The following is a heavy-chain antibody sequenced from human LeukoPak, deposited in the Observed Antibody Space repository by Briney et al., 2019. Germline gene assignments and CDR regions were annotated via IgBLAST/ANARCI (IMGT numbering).Heavy chain of an antibody. D-gene: IGHD3-10*01. J-gene: IGHJ4*02. V-gene: IGHV1-2*02. CDR2: INPNSGGT. Sequence: ASVKVSCKASGYTFTGYYMHWVRQAPGQGLEWMGWINPNSGGTNYAQKFQGRVTMTRDTSISTAYMELSRLRSDDTAVYYCARGFYTYYYGSGSYSPSDYWRQGTLVTVSS. CDR3: ARGFYTYYYGSGSYSPSDY. CDR1: GYTFTGYY.